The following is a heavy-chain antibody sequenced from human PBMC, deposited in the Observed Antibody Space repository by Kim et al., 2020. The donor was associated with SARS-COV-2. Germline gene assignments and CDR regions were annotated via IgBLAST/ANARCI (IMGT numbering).Heavy chain of an antibody. D-gene: IGHD3-22*01. V-gene: IGHV3-49*04. J-gene: IGHJ4*02. CDR1: GFTFGDYA. CDR2: IRSKAYGGTT. Sequence: GGSLRLSCTASGFTFGDYAMSWVRQAPGKGLEWVGFIRSKAYGGTTEYAASVKGRFTISRDDSKSIAYLQMSSMKTEDTAVYYCTSFYDSSGYYTRGPDYWGQGTLVTVSS. CDR3: TSFYDSSGYYTRGPDY.